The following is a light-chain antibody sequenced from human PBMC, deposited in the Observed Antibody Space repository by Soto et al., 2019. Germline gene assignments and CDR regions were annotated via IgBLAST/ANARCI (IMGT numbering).Light chain of an antibody. CDR1: ISDIGTYYY. J-gene: IGLJ2*01. CDR3: SSYAGTKTLV. V-gene: IGLV2-8*01. Sequence: QSALTQPPSASXSPGQSVTISCTGTISDIGTYYYVSWYQQHPGKAPKLIIYEVSERPSGVPDRFSGSKSGNTASLTVSGLQAEDEAHYYCSSYAGTKTLVFGGGTKLTVL. CDR2: EVS.